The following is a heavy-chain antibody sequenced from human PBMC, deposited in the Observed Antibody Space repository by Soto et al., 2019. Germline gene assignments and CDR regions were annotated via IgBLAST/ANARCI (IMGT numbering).Heavy chain of an antibody. CDR1: GYTFTSYA. V-gene: IGHV1-3*01. Sequence: ASVTVSCKASGYTFTSYAMHWVRPAPGQRLEWMGWINAGNGNTKYSQKFQGRVTITRDTSASTAYMELSSLRSEDTAVYYCARSIVVVTALDYWGQGTLVTVSS. D-gene: IGHD2-21*02. J-gene: IGHJ4*02. CDR2: INAGNGNT. CDR3: ARSIVVVTALDY.